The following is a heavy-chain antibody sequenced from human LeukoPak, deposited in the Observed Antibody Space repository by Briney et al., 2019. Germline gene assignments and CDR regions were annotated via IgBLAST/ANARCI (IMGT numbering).Heavy chain of an antibody. CDR1: GFTFSTYG. D-gene: IGHD4-17*01. J-gene: IGHJ4*02. V-gene: IGHV3-33*01. Sequence: PGRSLRLSCAASGFTFSTYGMHWVRQAPGKGLEWVALVWSDGNGKFYADSVKGRFTISRDNFKNTLYLQMNSLRAEDTAVYYCVRVLTVTFDSWGQGTLVTVSS. CDR3: VRVLTVTFDS. CDR2: VWSDGNGK.